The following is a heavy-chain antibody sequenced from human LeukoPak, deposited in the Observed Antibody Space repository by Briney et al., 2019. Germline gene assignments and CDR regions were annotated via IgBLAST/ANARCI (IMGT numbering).Heavy chain of an antibody. V-gene: IGHV1-18*04. CDR3: ARIYEYVTGGYFDY. Sequence: ASVKVSCKASGYTFTNHDITWVRQAPGQGLEWIGWISIYSGNTNYLQKLQGRVTMTADKSTSTAYMELRSLRSDDTAMYYCARIYEYVTGGYFDYWGQGTLVTVSS. CDR1: GYTFTNHD. CDR2: ISIYSGNT. D-gene: IGHD3-16*01. J-gene: IGHJ4*02.